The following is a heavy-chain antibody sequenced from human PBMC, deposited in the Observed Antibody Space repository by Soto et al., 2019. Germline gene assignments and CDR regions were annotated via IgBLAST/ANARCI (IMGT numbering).Heavy chain of an antibody. Sequence: SETLSLTCAVYGGSFGRYDLSGIRQPPGKGLEWIREINHSGSTNYNPSLKSRVTISVDTSKGPFSLKPSSVTAADPAVYYWARWTDFDYWVQGSLVTGSS. J-gene: IGHJ4*02. CDR1: GGSFGRYD. CDR3: ARWTDFDY. CDR2: INHSGST. V-gene: IGHV4-34*01.